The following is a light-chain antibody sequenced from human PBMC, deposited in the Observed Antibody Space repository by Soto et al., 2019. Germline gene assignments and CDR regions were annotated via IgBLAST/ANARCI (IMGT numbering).Light chain of an antibody. CDR3: QAWDSSTYV. CDR1: NIGIKN. CDR2: DDS. Sequence: SYELTQPASVSVAPGQTATISCGGNNIGIKNVHWYQQKPGQAPLLVVSDDSDRPPGIPERFSGSNSGNTATLTISGTQAMDEADYYCQAWDSSTYVFGTGTKLTVL. V-gene: IGLV3-21*02. J-gene: IGLJ1*01.